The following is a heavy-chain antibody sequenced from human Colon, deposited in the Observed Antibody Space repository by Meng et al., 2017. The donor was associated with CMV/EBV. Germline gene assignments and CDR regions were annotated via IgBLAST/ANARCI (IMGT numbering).Heavy chain of an antibody. CDR2: MNPNSGNT. Sequence: ASSMVSCKAAGYTFTTYDVDWVRQATGQGLEWMGWMNPNSGNTGYAQKFQARVTMTRNTSISTAYMELSDLRSDDTAVYYCARALKCSSTSCYTKYYYGMDVWGQGTTVTVSS. CDR1: GYTFTTYD. J-gene: IGHJ6*02. V-gene: IGHV1-8*02. D-gene: IGHD2-2*01. CDR3: ARALKCSSTSCYTKYYYGMDV.